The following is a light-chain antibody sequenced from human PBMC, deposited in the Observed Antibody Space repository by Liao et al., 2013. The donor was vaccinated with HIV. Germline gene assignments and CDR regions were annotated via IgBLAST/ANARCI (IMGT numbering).Light chain of an antibody. CDR1: NIGSKS. CDR2: YDR. J-gene: IGLJ1*01. Sequence: SYVLTQTPSVSVAPGKTATVTCGGSNIGSKSVHWYQQKPGQAPLLVIYYDRDRPSGIPERFSGSNSGHTATLNISRVEAGDEADYYCQVWDSNSDHPYVFGTGTKVTVL. CDR3: QVWDSNSDHPYV. V-gene: IGLV3-21*01.